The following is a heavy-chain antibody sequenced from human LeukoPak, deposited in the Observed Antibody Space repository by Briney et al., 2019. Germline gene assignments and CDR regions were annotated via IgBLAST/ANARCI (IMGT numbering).Heavy chain of an antibody. V-gene: IGHV3-9*01. D-gene: IGHD3-10*02. J-gene: IGHJ4*02. Sequence: LRLSCAASGFTFDDYAMHWVRQAPGKGLEWVSGISWNSGSIGYADSVEGRFTISRDNAKNSLYLQMNSLRAEDTALYYCAKGLGSGSYTGYYFDYWGQGTLVTVSS. CDR2: ISWNSGSI. CDR1: GFTFDDYA. CDR3: AKGLGSGSYTGYYFDY.